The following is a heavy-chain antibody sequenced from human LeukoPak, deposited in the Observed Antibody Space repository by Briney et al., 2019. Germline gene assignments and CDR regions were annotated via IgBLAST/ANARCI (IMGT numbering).Heavy chain of an antibody. CDR1: GFSVTSNY. CDR3: AREYRYYAD. Sequence: AGGSLRLSCAASGFSVTSNYMSWVRQAPGKGLEWVSVTYSGGTTYYADSVKGRFTISRDTSKNTVYLQMNSLSAEDTAVYYCAREYRYYADWGQGTLVTVSS. V-gene: IGHV3-53*01. CDR2: TYSGGTT. J-gene: IGHJ4*02. D-gene: IGHD3-16*02.